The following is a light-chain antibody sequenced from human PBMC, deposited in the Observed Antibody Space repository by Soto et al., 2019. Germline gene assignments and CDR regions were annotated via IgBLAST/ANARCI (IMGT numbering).Light chain of an antibody. J-gene: IGLJ2*01. CDR3: AAWDDTPNGPV. CDR2: SNS. CDR1: SSNIGSNA. Sequence: QSVLTQPPSASRAPGQRVTISCSGSSSNIGSNAVNWYQQLPGTAPKLLIFSNSQRPSGVPDRFSGSSSGTSASLAIGGLQSEDEADYYCAAWDDTPNGPVFGGGTKLTVL. V-gene: IGLV1-44*01.